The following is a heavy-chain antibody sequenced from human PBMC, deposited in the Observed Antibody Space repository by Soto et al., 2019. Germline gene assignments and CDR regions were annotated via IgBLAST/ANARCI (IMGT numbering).Heavy chain of an antibody. CDR1: GFSFSTFW. CDR3: ARDFEY. Sequence: GGSLRLSCEASGFSFSTFWMHWVRQAPGKGLVWVSRINSDGSSTYYADSVKGRVTISRDNAKNTLYLQLNSLRPEDTAVYYCARDFEYWGQGTLVTVSS. V-gene: IGHV3-74*01. J-gene: IGHJ4*02. CDR2: INSDGSST.